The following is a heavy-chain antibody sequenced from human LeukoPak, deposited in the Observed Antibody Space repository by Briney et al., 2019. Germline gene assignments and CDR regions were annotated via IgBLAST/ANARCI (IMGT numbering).Heavy chain of an antibody. CDR2: IENDGSNK. D-gene: IGHD6-6*01. CDR3: AKDPARGQLGIFDY. Sequence: GGSLRLSCAASGFIFSNYGMCWVRQAPGKGLEWVTFIENDGSNKYYADSVRGRFTISRDNSRNTLYMQMNSLRVEDTAVYYCAKDPARGQLGIFDYWGQGVLVTVSS. J-gene: IGHJ4*02. V-gene: IGHV3-30*02. CDR1: GFIFSNYG.